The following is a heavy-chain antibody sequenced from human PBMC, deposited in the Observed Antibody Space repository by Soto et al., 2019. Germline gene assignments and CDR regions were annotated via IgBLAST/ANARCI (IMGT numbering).Heavy chain of an antibody. CDR1: GYTFTSYS. CDR2: INNDNGDA. CDR3: ARDQGYVGY. Sequence: QVQLVQSGAEVKKPGASVKVSCKASGYTFTSYSIHWVRQAPGQGLEWIGWINNDNGDAKYSQKFQGRVTVTRDTSATTAYMEVSSLRSEDTAWYYCARDQGYVGYWGLGTLVTVSS. J-gene: IGHJ4*03. V-gene: IGHV1-3*04.